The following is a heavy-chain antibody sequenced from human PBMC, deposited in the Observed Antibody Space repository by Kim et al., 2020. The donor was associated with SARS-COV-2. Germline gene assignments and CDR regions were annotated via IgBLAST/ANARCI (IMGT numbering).Heavy chain of an antibody. CDR3: ARASMVAFDY. D-gene: IGHD5-12*01. CDR1: GGSISSYY. V-gene: IGHV4-59*13. CDR2: IYYSGST. Sequence: SETLSLTCTVSGGSISSYYWSWIRQPPGKGLEWIGYIYYSGSTNYNPSLKSRVTISVDTSKNQFSLKLSSGTAADTAVYYCARASMVAFDYWGQGTLVTVSS. J-gene: IGHJ4*02.